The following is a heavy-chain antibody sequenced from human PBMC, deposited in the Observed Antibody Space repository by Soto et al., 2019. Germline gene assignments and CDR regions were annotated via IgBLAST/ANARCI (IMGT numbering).Heavy chain of an antibody. V-gene: IGHV3-21*01. CDR3: ARGFGFNCNDWYRWFDP. D-gene: IGHD3-10*01. CDR1: GFTFSNYS. Sequence: EVQLVESGGGLVKPGGSLRLSCAASGFTFSNYSMNWVRQAPGKGLEWVSSISSSTSYIYNADSVKGRFTISRDNVKKSLYQQMNRLRAEATAVYYCARGFGFNCNDWYRWFDPWGQGTLVIVS. J-gene: IGHJ5*02. CDR2: ISSSTSYI.